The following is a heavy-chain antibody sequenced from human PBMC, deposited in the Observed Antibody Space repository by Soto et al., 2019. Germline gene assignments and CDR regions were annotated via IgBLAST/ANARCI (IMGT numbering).Heavy chain of an antibody. J-gene: IGHJ4*02. CDR2: IRRNACGGTT. CDR1: GFTFGDYA. CDR3: TRASSLDFDF. V-gene: IGHV3-49*04. D-gene: IGHD3-16*01. Sequence: PGGFLRLSCTTSGFTFGDYALSWVRQAPGKGLEWVGFIRRNACGGTTDYAASVKGRFTISRDDSKSIAYLQMNSLRTEDTALYYCTRASSLDFDFWGQGTLVTVSS.